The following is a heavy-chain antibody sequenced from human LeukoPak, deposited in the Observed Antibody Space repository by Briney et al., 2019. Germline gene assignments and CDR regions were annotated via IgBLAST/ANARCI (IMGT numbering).Heavy chain of an antibody. V-gene: IGHV3-21*01. CDR2: ISSSSSYI. J-gene: IGHJ4*02. CDR1: GFTFSSLS. CDR3: ARGADILTGYVTFDY. D-gene: IGHD3-9*01. Sequence: PGGSLRLSCAASGFTFSSLSMNWVRQAPGKGLEWVSSISSSSSYIYYADSVKGRFTISRDNAKNSLYLQMNSLRAEDTAVYYCARGADILTGYVTFDYWGQGSLVTVSS.